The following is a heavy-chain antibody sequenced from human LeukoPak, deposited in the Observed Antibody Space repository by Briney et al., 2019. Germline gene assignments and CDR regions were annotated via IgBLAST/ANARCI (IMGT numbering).Heavy chain of an antibody. V-gene: IGHV4-4*07. Sequence: PSETLSLTCTVSGGSISSYYWSWIRQPAGKGLDWIGRIYTSGSTNYNPSFKSRVTMSVDTSKNQFSLKLSSVAAADTAVYYRARDIPYCSGGSCYYYMDVWGKGTTVTVSS. D-gene: IGHD2-15*01. J-gene: IGHJ6*03. CDR1: GGSISSYY. CDR3: ARDIPYCSGGSCYYYMDV. CDR2: IYTSGST.